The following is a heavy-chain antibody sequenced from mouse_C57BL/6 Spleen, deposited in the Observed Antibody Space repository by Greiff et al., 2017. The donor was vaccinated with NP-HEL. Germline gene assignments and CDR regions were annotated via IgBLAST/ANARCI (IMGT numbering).Heavy chain of an antibody. D-gene: IGHD2-1*01. CDR3: ARGNYGTFRYFDV. V-gene: IGHV5-17*01. CDR2: ISSGSSTI. Sequence: EVMLVESGGGLVKPGGSLHLSCAASGFTFSDYGLHWVRQAPEKGLEWVAYISSGSSTIYYADTVTGRFTISRDNAKNTRFLQMTSLRSEDTAMYYWARGNYGTFRYFDVWGTGTTVTVSS. J-gene: IGHJ1*03. CDR1: GFTFSDYG.